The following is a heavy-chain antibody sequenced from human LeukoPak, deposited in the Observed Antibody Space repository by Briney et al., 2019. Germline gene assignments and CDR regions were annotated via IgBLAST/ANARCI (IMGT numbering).Heavy chain of an antibody. CDR1: GFTFSSHW. J-gene: IGHJ4*02. CDR2: IKTDGSEE. V-gene: IGHV3-7*05. CDR3: ARDWNGSGWPTDY. Sequence: PGGSLRLSCAASGFTFSSHWMSWVRQAPGKGLEWVAIIKTDGSEEDYVDAVKGRFTISRDNAKNSLYLQMNNLRAEDTAVYYCARDWNGSGWPTDYWGQGTLVTVSS. D-gene: IGHD6-19*01.